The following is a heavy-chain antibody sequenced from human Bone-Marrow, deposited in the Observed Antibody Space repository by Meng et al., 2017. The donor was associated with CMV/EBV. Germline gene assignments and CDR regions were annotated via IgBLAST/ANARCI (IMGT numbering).Heavy chain of an antibody. J-gene: IGHJ4*02. V-gene: IGHV4-38-2*02. D-gene: IGHD6-6*01. CDR3: ARVRIAARPVKGTRLYYFDY. Sequence: SETLSLTCTVSGYSISSGYYWGWIRQPPGKGLEWIGSIYHSGSTYYNPSLKSRVTISVDTSKNQFSLKLSSVTAADTAVYYCARVRIAARPVKGTRLYYFDYWGQGTLVTVSS. CDR2: IYHSGST. CDR1: GYSISSGYY.